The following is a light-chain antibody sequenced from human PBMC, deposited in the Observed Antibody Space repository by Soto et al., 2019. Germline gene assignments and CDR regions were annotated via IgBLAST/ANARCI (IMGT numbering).Light chain of an antibody. V-gene: IGLV1-51*01. CDR2: DNN. J-gene: IGLJ1*01. CDR3: GTWDSSLSAYV. CDR1: NSNIGAGYD. Sequence: QSVLTQPPSVSGAPGQRVTISCTGSNSNIGAGYDVHWYQQFPGTAPKLLIYDNNKRPSGIPDRFSDSKSGTSATLAITGLQTGDEADYYCGTWDSSLSAYVFGTGTKLTVL.